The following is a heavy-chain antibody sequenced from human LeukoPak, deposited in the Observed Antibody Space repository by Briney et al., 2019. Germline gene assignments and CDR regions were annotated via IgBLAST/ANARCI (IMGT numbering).Heavy chain of an antibody. V-gene: IGHV3-30*03. D-gene: IGHD1/OR15-1a*01. CDR1: GFTFSSFG. Sequence: GGSLRLSCAASGFTFSSFGMHWVRQAPGKGLEWVAVISYDGNSKYYVDSVKGRFTISRDNAKNSLYLQMNSLRAEDTAVYYCARDLSQFYYFDYWGQGTLVTVSS. CDR2: ISYDGNSK. J-gene: IGHJ4*02. CDR3: ARDLSQFYYFDY.